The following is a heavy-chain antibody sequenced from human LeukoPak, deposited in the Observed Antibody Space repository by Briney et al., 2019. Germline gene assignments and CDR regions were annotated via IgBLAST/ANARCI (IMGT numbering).Heavy chain of an antibody. D-gene: IGHD6-6*01. CDR2: ISDDGSNK. Sequence: GRSLRLSCAASGFSFTNYSVHWVRQAPGKGLEWVALISDDGSNKYYADSVKGRFTISRDNAKNTLYLQMSSLRSEDTAVYYCAREEYSSSSGAYYYYMDVWGKGTTVTVSS. J-gene: IGHJ6*03. CDR3: AREEYSSSSGAYYYYMDV. CDR1: GFSFTNYS. V-gene: IGHV3-30*04.